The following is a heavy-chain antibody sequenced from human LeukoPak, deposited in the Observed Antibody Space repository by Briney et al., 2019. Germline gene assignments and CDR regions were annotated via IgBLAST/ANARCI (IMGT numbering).Heavy chain of an antibody. D-gene: IGHD2-2*01. CDR1: GYSISNSYY. CDR2: IFQSGST. J-gene: IGHJ4*02. CDR3: ARGPCSTTSCYAKF. V-gene: IGHV4-38-2*01. Sequence: KPSETLSLTCAVSGYSISNSYYWGWIRPPPGKGLEWIGNIFQSGSTFYNPSLKSRVTISVDTSKNQFTLKLSSVTAADTAVYYCARGPCSTTSCYAKFWGQGTLVTVSS.